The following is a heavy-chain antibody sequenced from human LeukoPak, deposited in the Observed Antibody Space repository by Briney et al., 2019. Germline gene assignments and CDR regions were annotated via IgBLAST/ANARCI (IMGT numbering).Heavy chain of an antibody. CDR3: TRPFTGKTVNYGMDV. V-gene: IGHV3-73*01. CDR1: GFTFSGSA. Sequence: GGSLRLSCAASGFTFSGSATHWVRQASGKGLEWVGRIRSKANSYATAYAASVKGRFTISRDDSKNTAYLQMNSLKTEDTAVYYCTRPFTGKTVNYGMDVWGQGTTVTVSS. CDR2: IRSKANSYAT. J-gene: IGHJ6*02. D-gene: IGHD1-1*01.